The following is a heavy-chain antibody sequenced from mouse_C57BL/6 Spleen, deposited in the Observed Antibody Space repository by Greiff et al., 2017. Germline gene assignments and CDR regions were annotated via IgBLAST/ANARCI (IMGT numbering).Heavy chain of an antibody. Sequence: EVMLVESGEGLVKPGGSLKLSCAASGFTFSSYAMSWVRQTPEKRLEWVAYISSGGDYIYYADTVKGRFTISRDNARNTLYLQMSSLKSEDTAMYYCTRVTGAYYAMDYWGQGTSVTVSS. CDR2: ISSGGDYI. CDR3: TRVTGAYYAMDY. D-gene: IGHD4-1*01. V-gene: IGHV5-9-1*02. CDR1: GFTFSSYA. J-gene: IGHJ4*01.